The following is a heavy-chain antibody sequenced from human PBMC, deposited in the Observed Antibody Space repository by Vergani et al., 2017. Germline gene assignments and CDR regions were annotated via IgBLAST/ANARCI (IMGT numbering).Heavy chain of an antibody. D-gene: IGHD4-17*01. J-gene: IGHJ6*02. CDR3: ARVAPPPDYDYYYYVMDV. V-gene: IGHV4-59*01. Sequence: QVQLQESGPGLVKPSETLSLTCTVSGGSISSYYWSWIRQPPGKGLEWIGYIYYSGSTNYNPSLKSRVTISVDTSKNQFPLKLSSVTAADTAVYYCARVAPPPDYDYYYYVMDVGGQGTTVTVSS. CDR1: GGSISSYY. CDR2: IYYSGST.